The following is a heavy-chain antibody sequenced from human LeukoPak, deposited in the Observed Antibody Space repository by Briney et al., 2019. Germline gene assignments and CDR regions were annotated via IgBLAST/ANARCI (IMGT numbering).Heavy chain of an antibody. CDR3: AGHRYCSSTSCLDY. V-gene: IGHV4-39*01. D-gene: IGHD2-2*01. Sequence: PSETLSLTCTVSGGSISSSSYYWGWIHQPPGKGLEWIGSIYYSGSTYYNPSLKSRVTISVDTSKNQFSLKLSSVTAADTAVYYCAGHRYCSSTSCLDYWGQGTLVTVSS. J-gene: IGHJ4*02. CDR2: IYYSGST. CDR1: GGSISSSSYY.